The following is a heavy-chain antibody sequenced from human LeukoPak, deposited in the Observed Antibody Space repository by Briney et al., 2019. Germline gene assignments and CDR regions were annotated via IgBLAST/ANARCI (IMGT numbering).Heavy chain of an antibody. CDR3: ARRTYDSSGSFDY. CDR2: IYHSGHT. J-gene: IGHJ4*02. Sequence: SETLSLTCTVSGYSISSGYYWSFIRQPPGKGLEWIGGIYHSGHTFYNPSLKSRVTISVDTSKNQFSLKLSSVTAADTAVYYCARRTYDSSGSFDYWGQGTLVTVSS. V-gene: IGHV4-38-2*02. CDR1: GYSISSGYY. D-gene: IGHD3-22*01.